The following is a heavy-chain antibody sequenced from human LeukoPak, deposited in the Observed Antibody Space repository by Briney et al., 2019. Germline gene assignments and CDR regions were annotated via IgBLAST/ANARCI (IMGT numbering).Heavy chain of an antibody. J-gene: IGHJ4*02. Sequence: SETLSLTCTVSGGSISSSSYNWVWIRQPPGKRLEWIGNIYYSGTTYYNPSLKSRVTISVDTSKNQFSLKLSSVTAADTAVYYCARHESRKVNYFDYWGQGTLVTVSS. V-gene: IGHV4-39*01. D-gene: IGHD3-10*01. CDR3: ARHESRKVNYFDY. CDR1: GGSISSSSYN. CDR2: IYYSGTT.